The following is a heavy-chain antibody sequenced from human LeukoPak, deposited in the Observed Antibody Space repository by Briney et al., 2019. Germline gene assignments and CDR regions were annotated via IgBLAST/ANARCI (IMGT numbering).Heavy chain of an antibody. CDR2: ISSSLDSSM. CDR1: GFTFNVYS. D-gene: IGHD3-10*01. V-gene: IGHV3-48*01. Sequence: GGSLRLSCAASGFTFNVYSMNWVRQAPGKGLEWVSFISSSLDSSMYYADSVKGRFTISRDNSKNTLYLQMNSLRAEDTAVYYCAKDHPRGTGSGSSATKNWFDPWGQGTLVTVSS. J-gene: IGHJ5*02. CDR3: AKDHPRGTGSGSSATKNWFDP.